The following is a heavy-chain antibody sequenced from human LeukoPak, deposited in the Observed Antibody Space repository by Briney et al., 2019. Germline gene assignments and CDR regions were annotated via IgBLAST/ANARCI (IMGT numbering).Heavy chain of an antibody. V-gene: IGHV3-7*03. Sequence: PGGSLRLSCAASGFTFSSSWMTWVRQAPGKGLEWVASIREDGSQKSAVDSVRGRFTIARDNAKNSVYLQMDSLRAEDTAVYYCAKDRLGGIRYPAGNFDYWGQGTLVTVSS. J-gene: IGHJ4*02. CDR1: GFTFSSSW. CDR2: IREDGSQK. D-gene: IGHD3-9*01. CDR3: AKDRLGGIRYPAGNFDY.